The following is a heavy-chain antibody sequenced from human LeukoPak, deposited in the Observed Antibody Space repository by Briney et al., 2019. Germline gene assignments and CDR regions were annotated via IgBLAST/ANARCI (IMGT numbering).Heavy chain of an antibody. CDR2: ISAYSGDT. CDR3: AARGLEMATIQYYFDY. V-gene: IGHV1-18*01. J-gene: IGHJ4*02. CDR1: GYTFTSYG. D-gene: IGHD5-24*01. Sequence: ASVKVSCKASGYTFTSYGISWVRQAPGQGLEWMGWISAYSGDTNYAQKFQGRATMTTDTSTSTAYMELRSLSSDDTAVYYCAARGLEMATIQYYFDYWGQGTLVTVSS.